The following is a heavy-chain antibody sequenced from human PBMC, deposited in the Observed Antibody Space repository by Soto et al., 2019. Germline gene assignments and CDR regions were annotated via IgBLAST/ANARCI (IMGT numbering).Heavy chain of an antibody. J-gene: IGHJ6*02. CDR3: GKPNGYGSGRNTHFGVAV. V-gene: IGHV3-30*04. D-gene: IGHD3-10*01. CDR1: GFTFNRYA. Sequence: QVQLMESGGAVVQPGRSLRLSCAASGFTFNRYAMHWVRQAPGKGLEWVAFISFGGSDSYYADSVRGRFTLSRDNSKNTMYLEMNSLRPEDSGVYYCGKPNGYGSGRNTHFGVAVWGQGTAVTVSS. CDR2: ISFGGSDS.